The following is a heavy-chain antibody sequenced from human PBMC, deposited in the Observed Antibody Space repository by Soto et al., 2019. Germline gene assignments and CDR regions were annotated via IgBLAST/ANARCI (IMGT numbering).Heavy chain of an antibody. V-gene: IGHV3-23*01. CDR2: ISGSGGST. CDR1: GFTFSSYA. D-gene: IGHD3-22*01. J-gene: IGHJ4*02. CDR3: ARDGNYYASSGYYLSHFDY. Sequence: PGGSLRLSCAASGFTFSSYAMSWVRQAPGKGLDWVSAISGSGGSTYYADSVKGRFTISRDNSKNTLYLQMNSLRAEDTAVYYCARDGNYYASSGYYLSHFDYWGQGALVTVSS.